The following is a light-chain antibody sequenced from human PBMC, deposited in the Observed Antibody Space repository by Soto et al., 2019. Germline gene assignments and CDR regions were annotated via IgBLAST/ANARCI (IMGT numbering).Light chain of an antibody. CDR2: DAS. V-gene: IGKV3-20*01. CDR3: QHYVGSPST. CDR1: QSVGNNY. Sequence: EIVLTQSPGTLSLSPGERATLSCRASQSVGNNYLAWYQQKPGQGPRLLIYDASSRATGIPDRFSGSASGTDFTLTISRLEPEDFAVYYCQHYVGSPSTFGQGTKVEI. J-gene: IGKJ1*01.